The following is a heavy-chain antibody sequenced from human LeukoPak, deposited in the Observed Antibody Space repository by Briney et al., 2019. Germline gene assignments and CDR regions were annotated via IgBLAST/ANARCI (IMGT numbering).Heavy chain of an antibody. D-gene: IGHD2-15*01. J-gene: IGHJ4*02. CDR2: IWSDGTNS. CDR1: GFIYSHYG. Sequence: GGSLRLSCAASGFIYSHYGMHWVRQAPGKGLEWVAVIWSDGTNSFYAGSVKGRFTISRDSSRNTLYLQMNSLRAEDTAVYYCASRPGSDIGPLDFWGQGTLVTVSS. CDR3: ASRPGSDIGPLDF. V-gene: IGHV3-33*08.